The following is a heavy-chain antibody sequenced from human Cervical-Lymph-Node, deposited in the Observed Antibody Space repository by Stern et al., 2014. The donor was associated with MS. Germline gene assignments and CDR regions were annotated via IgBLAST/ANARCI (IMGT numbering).Heavy chain of an antibody. CDR1: GDSISSYTHY. D-gene: IGHD2-8*02. J-gene: IGHJ4*02. CDR2: VYYSGPT. Sequence: QLQLQESGPGLVKPSETLSLTCAVSGDSISSYTHYWAWIRQPPGKGLEWIGGVYYSGPTYYTPSLRSPVTISVDTPKNHFSLGLTSVTAADTAVYYCAKHACTGAACPFDLWGQGTLVTVSS. V-gene: IGHV4-39*01. CDR3: AKHACTGAACPFDL.